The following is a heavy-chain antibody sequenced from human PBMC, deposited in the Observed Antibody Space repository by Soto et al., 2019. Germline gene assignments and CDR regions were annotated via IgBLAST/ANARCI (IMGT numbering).Heavy chain of an antibody. CDR2: IYHSGST. Sequence: SETLPLTCAVSGCSISRGGYYWSCIRQPPGKGLEWSGYIYHSGSTYYNTSLQSPVTISLDRSKSQASLKLSSVTPADTAVYYCARGQTAMVSNWFAPWRQAHLVTVSS. CDR3: ARGQTAMVSNWFAP. J-gene: IGHJ5*02. D-gene: IGHD5-18*01. V-gene: IGHV4-30-2*01. CDR1: GCSISRGGYY.